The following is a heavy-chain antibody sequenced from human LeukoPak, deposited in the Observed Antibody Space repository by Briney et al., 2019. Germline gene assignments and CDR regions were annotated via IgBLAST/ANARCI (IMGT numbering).Heavy chain of an antibody. CDR3: AREHDWNPDY. CDR1: GFTFSSYE. D-gene: IGHD1-1*01. CDR2: ISSSSSHI. V-gene: IGHV3-21*01. Sequence: PGGSLRLSCAASGFTFSSYELNWVRQAPGKGLEWVSSISSSSSHIYYADSVRGRFTISRDNAKNSLYLQMNSLRAEDTALYYCAREHDWNPDYWGQGTLVTVSS. J-gene: IGHJ4*02.